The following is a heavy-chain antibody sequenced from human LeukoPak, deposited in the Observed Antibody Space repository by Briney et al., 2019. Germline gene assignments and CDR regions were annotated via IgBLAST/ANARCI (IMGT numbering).Heavy chain of an antibody. J-gene: IGHJ4*02. CDR3: AKRISGWYYSDY. V-gene: IGHV3-23*01. CDR2: ITGGGGGT. CDR1: GFTFSSYA. D-gene: IGHD6-19*01. Sequence: PGGSLRLSCVASGFTFSSYAMSWVRQAPGKGLEWVSAITGGGGGTYYADSVKGRLTISRDNSKNTLYLQMNSLRAEDTAVYYCAKRISGWYYSDYWGQGTLVTVSA.